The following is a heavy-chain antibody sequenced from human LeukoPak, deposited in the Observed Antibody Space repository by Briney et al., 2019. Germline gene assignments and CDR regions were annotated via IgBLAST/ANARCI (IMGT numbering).Heavy chain of an antibody. CDR1: GFTFSSYA. D-gene: IGHD4-23*01. CDR2: ISGSGGST. J-gene: IGHJ3*02. V-gene: IGHV3-23*01. Sequence: GGSLRLSCAASGFTFSSYAMSWVRQAPGKGLEWVSAISGSGGSTYYADSAKGRFTISRDNSKNTLYLQMNSLRAEDTAVYYCAKDPGLRWENDAFDIWGQGTMVTVSS. CDR3: AKDPGLRWENDAFDI.